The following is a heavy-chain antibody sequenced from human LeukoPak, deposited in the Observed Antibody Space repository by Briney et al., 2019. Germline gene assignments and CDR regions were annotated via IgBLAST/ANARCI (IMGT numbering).Heavy chain of an antibody. D-gene: IGHD6-13*01. CDR1: EFTVSSNY. V-gene: IGHV3-53*01. CDR2: IYSGGST. Sequence: GGSLRLSCAASEFTVSSNYMSWVRQAPGKGLEWVSVIYSGGSTYYADSVKGRFTISRDNSKNTLYLQMNSLRAEDTAVYYCATPGIAAAGTRYWGQGTLVTVSS. CDR3: ATPGIAAAGTRY. J-gene: IGHJ4*02.